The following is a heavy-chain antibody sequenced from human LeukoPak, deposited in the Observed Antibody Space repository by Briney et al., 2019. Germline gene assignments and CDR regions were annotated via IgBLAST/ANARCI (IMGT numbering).Heavy chain of an antibody. CDR1: GFTFSSYG. CDR2: ISYDGSNK. D-gene: IGHD5-24*01. V-gene: IGHV3-30*18. Sequence: GGSLRLSCAASGFTFSSYGMHWVRQAPGKGLEWVAVISYDGSNKYYADSVKGRFTISRGNSKNTLYLQVNSLRAEDTAVYYCAKDRAGRWLQIYYYYGMDVWGQGTTVTASS. CDR3: AKDRAGRWLQIYYYYGMDV. J-gene: IGHJ6*02.